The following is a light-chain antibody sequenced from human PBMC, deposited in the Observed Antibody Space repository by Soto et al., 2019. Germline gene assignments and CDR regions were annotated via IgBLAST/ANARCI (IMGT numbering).Light chain of an antibody. CDR2: DAS. J-gene: IGKJ2*01. CDR1: QSVSSSY. V-gene: IGKV3-20*01. CDR3: QQYGSSPWYT. Sequence: ESVLKQSPGTMSLSPGERAALSCRASQSVSSSYLAWYQQKPGQAPRLLIYDASSRATGIPDRFSGSGSGTDFTLTISRPEPEDFAVYYCQQYGSSPWYTFGQGTKLEIK.